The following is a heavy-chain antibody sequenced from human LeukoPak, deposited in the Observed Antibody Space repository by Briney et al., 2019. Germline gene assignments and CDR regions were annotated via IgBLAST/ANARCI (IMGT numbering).Heavy chain of an antibody. CDR1: GFTFSSYA. Sequence: GGSLRLSCAASGFTFSSYAMHWVRQAPGKGLEWVAVISYDGSNKCYADSVKGRFTISRDNSKNTLYLQMNSLRAEDTAVYYCAKGYGKAKNYYYGMDVWGQGTTVTVSS. CDR2: ISYDGSNK. D-gene: IGHD1-1*01. J-gene: IGHJ6*02. CDR3: AKGYGKAKNYYYGMDV. V-gene: IGHV3-30*04.